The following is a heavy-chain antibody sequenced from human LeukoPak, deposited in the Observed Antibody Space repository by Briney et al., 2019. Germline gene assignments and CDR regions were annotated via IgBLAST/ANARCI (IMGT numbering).Heavy chain of an antibody. J-gene: IGHJ6*02. CDR2: INTNTGNP. V-gene: IGHV7-4-1*02. CDR1: GYTFFSYA. CDR3: AGSGSYYNPNYYYGMDM. Sequence: ASVKVSCKASGYTFFSYAMHRVRQAPGQGLEWMGRINTNTGNPTYAQGFIGRFVFSLDTSVSTAYLQISRLKAEDTAVYYCAGSGSYYNPNYYYGMDMWGQGTTVTVSS. D-gene: IGHD3-10*01.